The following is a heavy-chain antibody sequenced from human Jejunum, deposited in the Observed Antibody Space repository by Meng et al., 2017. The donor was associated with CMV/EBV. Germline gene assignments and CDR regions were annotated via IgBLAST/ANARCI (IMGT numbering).Heavy chain of an antibody. V-gene: IGHV3-23*01. CDR2: ISGRLGTS. CDR3: ARYLKAYNNT. J-gene: IGHJ4*02. D-gene: IGHD5-24*01. CDR1: GFDFTSHD. Sequence: LSCAASGFDFTSHDMSWVRQAPGRRLEWVSFISGRLGTSYSVDSVKGRFTISRDNSNNMLYLQMNTLKTEDTAMYYCARYLKAYNNTWGRGTLVTVSS.